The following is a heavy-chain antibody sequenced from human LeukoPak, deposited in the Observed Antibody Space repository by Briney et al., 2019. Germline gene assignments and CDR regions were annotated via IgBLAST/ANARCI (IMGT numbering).Heavy chain of an antibody. Sequence: SETLSLTCTVSGASISNYYWSWIRQTPEKGLEWMGHIHTSGASRYYPSLESRLTLSIDTSKNQFSLKLSSVTAADTAVYYCARLEAHCSGGSCYVNYFDYWGQGTLVTVSS. J-gene: IGHJ4*02. D-gene: IGHD2-15*01. V-gene: IGHV4-4*09. CDR2: IHTSGAS. CDR1: GASISNYY. CDR3: ARLEAHCSGGSCYVNYFDY.